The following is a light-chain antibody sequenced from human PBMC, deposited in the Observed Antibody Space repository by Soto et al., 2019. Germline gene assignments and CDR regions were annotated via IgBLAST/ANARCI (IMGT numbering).Light chain of an antibody. Sequence: EIVLTHSPRTLSLSPCERATLSCSASQSLRSTSLAWYQQKPGQAPRLLISGASTRAADIPDRFSGSGSGTDFTLTIGRLEPEDLAVYYCQQYDSSPRTFGQGTKVDNK. J-gene: IGKJ1*01. CDR2: GAS. CDR3: QQYDSSPRT. CDR1: QSLRSTS. V-gene: IGKV3-20*01.